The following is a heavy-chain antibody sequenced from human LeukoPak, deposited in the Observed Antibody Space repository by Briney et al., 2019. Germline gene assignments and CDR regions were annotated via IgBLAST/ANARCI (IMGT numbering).Heavy chain of an antibody. Sequence: GGSLRLSRAASGFTFSSYAMSWVRQAPGKGLEWVSAISGSGGSTYYADSVKGRFTISRDNSKNTLYLQMNSLRAEDTAVYYCAKDLGHYYDSSGTQFDYWGQGTLVTVSS. V-gene: IGHV3-23*01. D-gene: IGHD3-22*01. CDR3: AKDLGHYYDSSGTQFDY. J-gene: IGHJ4*02. CDR1: GFTFSSYA. CDR2: ISGSGGST.